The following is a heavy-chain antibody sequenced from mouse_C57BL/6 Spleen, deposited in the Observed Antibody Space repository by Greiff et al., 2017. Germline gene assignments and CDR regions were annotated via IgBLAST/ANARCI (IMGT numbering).Heavy chain of an antibody. CDR3: ARSSNYAWFAY. V-gene: IGHV1-76*01. CDR2: IYPGSGNT. CDR1: GYTFTDYY. D-gene: IGHD2-5*01. Sequence: QVQLQQSGAELVRPGASVKLSCKASGYTFTDYYINWVKQRPGQGLEWIARIYPGSGNTYYNEKFKGKATLTAEKSSSTAYMQLSSLTSEDSAVYFCARSSNYAWFAYWGQGTLVTVSA. J-gene: IGHJ3*01.